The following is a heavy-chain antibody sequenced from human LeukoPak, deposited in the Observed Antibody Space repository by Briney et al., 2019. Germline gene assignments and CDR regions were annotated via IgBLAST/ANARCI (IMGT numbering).Heavy chain of an antibody. CDR2: FDPEDGET. CDR1: GYTLTELS. CDR3: ATGVAAGGSLTG. D-gene: IGHD6-13*01. J-gene: IGHJ4*02. Sequence: ASVKVSCMLSGYTLTELSMRWVRQAPGKGLEWMGGFDPEDGETIYAQKFQGRVTMTENTSTDTAYMELSSLRSEDTAVYYCATGVAAGGSLTGWGQGALVTVSS. V-gene: IGHV1-24*01.